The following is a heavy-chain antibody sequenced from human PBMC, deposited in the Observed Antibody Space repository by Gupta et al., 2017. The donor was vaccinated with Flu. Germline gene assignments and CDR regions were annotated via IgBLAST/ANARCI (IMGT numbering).Heavy chain of an antibody. CDR2: IYPADSDT. CDR1: SYDFTNYW. J-gene: IGHJ5*02. V-gene: IGHV5-51*01. Sequence: GSSYDFTNYWIGWVRQVPGKGLEWMGIIYPADSDTRYSPSFQGQVTISADKSITTAYLQWSSLKASDTAMDYCARQPITSAGGYWFDTWGQGNRVTVSP. D-gene: IGHD2-8*02. CDR3: ARQPITSAGGYWFDT.